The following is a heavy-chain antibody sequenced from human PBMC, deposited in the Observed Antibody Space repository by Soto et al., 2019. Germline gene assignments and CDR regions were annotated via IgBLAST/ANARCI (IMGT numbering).Heavy chain of an antibody. J-gene: IGHJ2*01. D-gene: IGHD6-19*01. Sequence: QVQLQQWGAGLLKPSETLSLTCAVYGGSFSPYFWSWIRQPPGKGLEWIGEINHSGSTNDNPSLTRRATLSVDTTNNQVSLKLTSVTAADTAVYYCARLASGWQYYYFDFWGRGTQVTVSS. CDR1: GGSFSPYF. CDR3: ARLASGWQYYYFDF. CDR2: INHSGST. V-gene: IGHV4-34*04.